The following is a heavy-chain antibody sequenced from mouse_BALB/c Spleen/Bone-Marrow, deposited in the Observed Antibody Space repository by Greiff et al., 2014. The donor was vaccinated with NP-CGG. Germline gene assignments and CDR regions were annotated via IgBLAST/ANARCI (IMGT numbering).Heavy chain of an antibody. D-gene: IGHD1-1*01. CDR2: ISSGGSYT. CDR3: ASTITTVVAEDAMDY. V-gene: IGHV5-6*02. J-gene: IGHJ4*01. CDR1: GFTFSSYG. Sequence: EVMLVESGGDLVKPGGSLKLSCAASGFTFSSYGMSWVRQTPDKSLEWVATISSGGSYTYYPDSVKGRFTISRDNAKNTLYLQMSSLKSEDTAMYYCASTITTVVAEDAMDYWGQGTSVTVSS.